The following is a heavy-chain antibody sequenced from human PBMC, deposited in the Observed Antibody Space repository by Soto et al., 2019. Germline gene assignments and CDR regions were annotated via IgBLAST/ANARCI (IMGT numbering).Heavy chain of an antibody. D-gene: IGHD4-17*01. CDR3: AKDYGDYDDYYYYMDV. CDR2: ISGGGGST. J-gene: IGHJ6*03. Sequence: GGSLRLSCAASGFTFSSYAMSWVRQAPGKGLEWVSAISGGGGSTYYADSVKGRFTISRDNSKNTLYLQMNSLRAEDTAVYYCAKDYGDYDDYYYYMDVWGKGTTVTVSS. CDR1: GFTFSSYA. V-gene: IGHV3-23*01.